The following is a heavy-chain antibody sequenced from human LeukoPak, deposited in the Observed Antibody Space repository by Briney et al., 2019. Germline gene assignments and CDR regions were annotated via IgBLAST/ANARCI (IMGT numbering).Heavy chain of an antibody. CDR3: AKAADQYYFSYFYYMDV. J-gene: IGHJ6*03. CDR2: IKPDGRDK. CDR1: GFPFSSYA. Sequence: PGGSLRLSCAASGFPFSSYAMHWVRQAPGKGLEWVATIKPDGRDKYYVDSVKGRFTMSRDNGKNSVYLQMNSLRAEDTAVYYCAKAADQYYFSYFYYMDVWGKGTTVTVSS. V-gene: IGHV3-7*01. D-gene: IGHD2/OR15-2a*01.